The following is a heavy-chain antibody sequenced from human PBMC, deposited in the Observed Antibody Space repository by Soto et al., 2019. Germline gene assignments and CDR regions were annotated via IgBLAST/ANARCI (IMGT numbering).Heavy chain of an antibody. V-gene: IGHV3-64*01. J-gene: IGHJ3*02. CDR1: GFTFSSYA. Sequence: GGSLRLSCAASGFTFSSYALHWVRQAPGKGLEYVSAISSNGGSTYYANSVKGRFTTSRDNSKNTLYLQMGSLRAEDMAVYYCARGGAYGDYGFAFDIWGQGTMVTVSS. CDR2: ISSNGGST. D-gene: IGHD4-17*01. CDR3: ARGGAYGDYGFAFDI.